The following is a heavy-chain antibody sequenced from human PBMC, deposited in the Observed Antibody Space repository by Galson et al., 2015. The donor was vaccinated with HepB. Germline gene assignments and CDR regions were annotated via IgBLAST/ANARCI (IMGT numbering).Heavy chain of an antibody. D-gene: IGHD2-2*01. CDR3: GLGCYGWFDP. CDR2: IDWDDDK. Sequence: PALVKPTQTLTLTCTFSGFSLSTSGMCVSWIRQPPGKALEWLALIDWDDDKYYSTSLKTRLTISKDTSKNQVVLTMTNMGPVDTATYYCGLGCYGWFDPWGQGTLVTVSS. CDR1: GFSLSTSGMC. V-gene: IGHV2-70*01. J-gene: IGHJ5*02.